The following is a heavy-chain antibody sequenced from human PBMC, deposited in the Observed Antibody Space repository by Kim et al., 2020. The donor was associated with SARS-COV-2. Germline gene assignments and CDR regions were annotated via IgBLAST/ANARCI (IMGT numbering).Heavy chain of an antibody. CDR1: GFTFSSYS. J-gene: IGHJ6*02. CDR3: ARDPTWGSGSYGNYGMDV. CDR2: ISSSSSYI. Sequence: GGSLRLSCAASGFTFSSYSMNWVRQAPGKGLEWVSSISSSSSYIYYADSVKGRFTISRDNAKNSLYLQMNSLRAEDTAVYYCARDPTWGSGSYGNYGMDVWGQGTTVTVSS. V-gene: IGHV3-21*01. D-gene: IGHD3-10*01.